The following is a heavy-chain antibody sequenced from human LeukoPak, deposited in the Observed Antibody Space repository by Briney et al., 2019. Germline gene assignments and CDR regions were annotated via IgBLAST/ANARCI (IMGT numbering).Heavy chain of an antibody. CDR1: GYTFTGYY. V-gene: IGHV1-2*02. J-gene: IGHJ6*03. Sequence: ASVKVSCKASGYTFTGYYMHWVRQAPGQGLEWMGWINPNSGGTNYAQKFQGRVTMTRDTSISTAYMELSRLRSDDTAVYYCARGEGELGYYYYYMDVWGKGTTVTVSS. D-gene: IGHD7-27*01. CDR3: ARGEGELGYYYYYMDV. CDR2: INPNSGGT.